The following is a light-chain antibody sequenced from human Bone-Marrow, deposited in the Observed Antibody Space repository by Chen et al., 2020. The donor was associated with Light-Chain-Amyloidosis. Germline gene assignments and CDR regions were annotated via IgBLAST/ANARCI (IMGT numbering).Light chain of an antibody. CDR2: STN. CDR1: SGSVSTNYY. J-gene: IGLJ3*02. Sequence: QTVVTQEPSFSVSPGGPLTLTCGLSSGSVSTNYYPAWYQQTPGQAPRTLIYSTNTRSSGVPDRFSGSILGNKAALTITGAQADDESDYYCVLYVGSGIWVFGGGTKLTVL. CDR3: VLYVGSGIWV. V-gene: IGLV8-61*01.